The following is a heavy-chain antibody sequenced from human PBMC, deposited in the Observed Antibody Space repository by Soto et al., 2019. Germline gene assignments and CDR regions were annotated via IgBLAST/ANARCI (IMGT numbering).Heavy chain of an antibody. CDR1: GYTFTSYG. CDR3: ARVRQRANWFDP. V-gene: IGHV1-18*01. Sequence: ASVKVSRKASGYTFTSYGISWVRQAPGQGLEWMAWISAYNGNTYYAQNLQGRVTMATDTSTSTAYMELRSLRSDDTAVYYCARVRQRANWFDPWGQGTLVTVSS. CDR2: ISAYNGNT. J-gene: IGHJ5*02.